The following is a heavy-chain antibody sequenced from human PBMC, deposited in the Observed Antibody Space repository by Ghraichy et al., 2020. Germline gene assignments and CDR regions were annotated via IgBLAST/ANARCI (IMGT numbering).Heavy chain of an antibody. CDR2: ILHDGSNQ. V-gene: IGHV3-30*03. J-gene: IGHJ4*02. D-gene: IGHD5-18*01. CDR1: GFTFSHYV. Sequence: LSLTCAASGFTFSHYVLHWVRRAPGKGLEWLAAILHDGSNQYYADAVKGRFTISRDNSNNTLYLEMSNLSAEDTAVYYCARPGYSYGYSYWGQGILVTVSS. CDR3: ARPGYSYGYSY.